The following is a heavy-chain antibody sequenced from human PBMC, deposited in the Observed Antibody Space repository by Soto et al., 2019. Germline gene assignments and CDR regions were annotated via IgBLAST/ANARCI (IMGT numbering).Heavy chain of an antibody. J-gene: IGHJ5*02. D-gene: IGHD6-6*01. V-gene: IGHV3-74*01. Sequence: EVQLVESGGGLVQPGGSLRLSCAASGFTFSTYWMHWVRQAPGKGPVWVSRIETDGSRTTYADSVKGRFTISRDNAKNMMYLQMNSLRVEDTAVYYCVRVRPHNWFDPWGQGTLVTVSS. CDR3: VRVRPHNWFDP. CDR1: GFTFSTYW. CDR2: IETDGSRT.